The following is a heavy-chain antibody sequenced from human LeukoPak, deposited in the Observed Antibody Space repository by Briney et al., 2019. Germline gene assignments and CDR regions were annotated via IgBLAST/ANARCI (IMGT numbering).Heavy chain of an antibody. V-gene: IGHV1-18*01. J-gene: IGHJ3*02. CDR3: ARDSHDILTMLDDAFDI. CDR2: ISAYNGNT. D-gene: IGHD3-9*01. Sequence: GASVKVSCKASGYTFTSYGISWVRQAPGQGLEWMGWISAYNGNTNYAQKLQGRVTMTTDTSTSTAYMELRSLRSDDTAVYYCARDSHDILTMLDDAFDIWGQGTMVTVSS. CDR1: GYTFTSYG.